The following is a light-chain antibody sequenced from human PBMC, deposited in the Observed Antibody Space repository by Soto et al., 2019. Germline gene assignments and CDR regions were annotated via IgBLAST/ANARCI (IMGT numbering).Light chain of an antibody. J-gene: IGLJ2*01. V-gene: IGLV1-40*01. CDR2: GNS. Sequence: QSVLTQPPSVSGAPGQRVTISCTGSSSNIGAGYDLHWYQQLPGTAPKLLIYGNSNRPSGVPDRFSGSKSGTSASLAITGLQAEDEADYYCQSYDSSLSGVVFGGGTKVT. CDR3: QSYDSSLSGVV. CDR1: SSNIGAGYD.